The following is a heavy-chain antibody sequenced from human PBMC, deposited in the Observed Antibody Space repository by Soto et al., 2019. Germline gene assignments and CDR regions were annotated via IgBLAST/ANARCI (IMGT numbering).Heavy chain of an antibody. V-gene: IGHV1-8*01. J-gene: IGHJ2*01. CDR2: MNPKSGNT. CDR1: GYTFSNFD. CDR3: MRGLMGPGRRPPTWYIDL. Sequence: QVQLVQSGAEVKKPGASVKISCKASGYTFSNFDINWVRQATGLGLEWMGWMNPKSGNTGYAEKFQGRVTMTRNTSISAAYMELRSLRYDDTAVYYCMRGLMGPGRRPPTWYIDLWGRGTPVRVSS. D-gene: IGHD1-26*01.